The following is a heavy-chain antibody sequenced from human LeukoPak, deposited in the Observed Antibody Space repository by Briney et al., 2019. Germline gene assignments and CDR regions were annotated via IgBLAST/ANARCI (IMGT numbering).Heavy chain of an antibody. V-gene: IGHV3-21*01. J-gene: IGHJ6*04. Sequence: GGSLRLSCAASGFTFSSYSMNWVRQAPGKGLEWVSVSSNPFYAESVKGRFTISRDNAKNSLYLQMNSLRAEDTAVYYCAELGITMIGGVWGKGTTVTISS. CDR2: SSNP. CDR1: GFTFSSYS. CDR3: AELGITMIGGV. D-gene: IGHD3-10*02.